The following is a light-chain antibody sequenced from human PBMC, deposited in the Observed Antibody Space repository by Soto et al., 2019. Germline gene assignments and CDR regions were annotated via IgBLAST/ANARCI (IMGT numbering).Light chain of an antibody. CDR3: TSWTTSTTMI. J-gene: IGLJ2*01. V-gene: IGLV2-14*03. Sequence: QSVLPRPASVSGSPGQSNTISCTGTSSDIGAHNFVSWYQQHPGKAPKLMLYDVNIRPSGVSNRFSGSKSGNTASLTISGLQAEDEADYYCTSWTTSTTMIFGGGTKVTVL. CDR2: DVN. CDR1: SSDIGAHNF.